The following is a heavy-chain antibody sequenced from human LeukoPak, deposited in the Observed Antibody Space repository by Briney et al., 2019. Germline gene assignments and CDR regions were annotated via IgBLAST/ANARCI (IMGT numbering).Heavy chain of an antibody. CDR1: EFTVSSNY. CDR2: IYSGGST. V-gene: IGHV3-53*04. D-gene: IGHD4-17*01. J-gene: IGHJ4*02. CDR3: ATIGGDYVSFDN. Sequence: GGSLRLSCAASEFTVSSNYMSWGRQAPGKGLEWVSVIYSGGSTYYADSVKGRFTISRNNSKNTLYLQMNSLRGEDTAVYYCATIGGDYVSFDNWGQGTLVTVTS.